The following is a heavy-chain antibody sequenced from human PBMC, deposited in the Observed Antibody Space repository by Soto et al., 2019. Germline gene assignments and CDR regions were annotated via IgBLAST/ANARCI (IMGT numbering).Heavy chain of an antibody. Sequence: QVQLQESGPGLVKPSETLSLTCTVSGVSISSYYWSWIRQPPGKGLEWIGYVYYSESTKHNPSLKSRVTMSIDTSKNQFSLNLSAVTAADTAVYYCARVTPYGSGSYYNAGGMDVWGQGTTVTVSS. J-gene: IGHJ6*02. V-gene: IGHV4-59*01. CDR1: GVSISSYY. CDR3: ARVTPYGSGSYYNAGGMDV. D-gene: IGHD3-10*01. CDR2: VYYSEST.